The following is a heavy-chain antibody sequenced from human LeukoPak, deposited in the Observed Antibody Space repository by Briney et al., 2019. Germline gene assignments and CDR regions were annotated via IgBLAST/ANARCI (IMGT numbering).Heavy chain of an antibody. D-gene: IGHD3-3*01. CDR1: GYSISSGYY. CDR2: IYHSGTT. J-gene: IGHJ4*02. V-gene: IGHV4-38-2*01. CDR3: ARYFWSGYYYFDY. Sequence: SETLSLTCAVSGYSISSGYYWGWIRQPPGKGLEWIGCIYHSGTTYHNPSLKSRLTMSVDTSKNRFSLKLSSVTAADTGVYYCARYFWSGYYYFDYWGQGTLVTVSS.